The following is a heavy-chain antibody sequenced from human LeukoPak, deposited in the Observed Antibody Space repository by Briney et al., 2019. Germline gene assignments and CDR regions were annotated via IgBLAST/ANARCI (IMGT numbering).Heavy chain of an antibody. V-gene: IGHV4-39*07. D-gene: IGHD6-13*01. CDR3: ASQYSSSPLDAFDI. CDR1: GGSISSSIYY. J-gene: IGHJ3*02. CDR2: VFYNGAT. Sequence: SETLSLTCIVSGGSISSSIYYWAWVRQPPGKGLEWIGTVFYNGATQYSPSLRSRVTISIDTSTNQFSLKLTSVTAADTAVYYCASQYSSSPLDAFDIWGQGTMVTVSS.